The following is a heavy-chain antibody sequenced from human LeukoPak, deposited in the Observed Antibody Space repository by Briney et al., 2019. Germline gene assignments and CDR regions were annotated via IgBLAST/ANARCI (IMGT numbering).Heavy chain of an antibody. D-gene: IGHD5-18*01. Sequence: SETLSLTCTVSGGSISSGSYYWSWIRQPAGKRLEWIGRIYTSGSTNYNPSLKSRVTISVDTSKNQFSLKLSSVTAADTAVYYCARASEYSYGVDYWGQGTLVTVSS. J-gene: IGHJ4*02. CDR1: GGSISSGSYY. V-gene: IGHV4-61*02. CDR2: IYTSGST. CDR3: ARASEYSYGVDY.